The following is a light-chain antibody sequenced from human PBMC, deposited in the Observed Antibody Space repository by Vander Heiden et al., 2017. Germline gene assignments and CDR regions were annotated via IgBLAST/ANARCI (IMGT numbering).Light chain of an antibody. Sequence: SYELTQPPSVSVSPGQTASITCSGDKLGDKYACWYQQKPGQSTVLVIYQDSKRPSGIPERFSGSNSGNTATLTISGTQAMDEADYYCQEWDSSSYVFGTGTKVTVL. CDR1: KLGDKY. CDR3: QEWDSSSYV. V-gene: IGLV3-1*01. CDR2: QDS. J-gene: IGLJ1*01.